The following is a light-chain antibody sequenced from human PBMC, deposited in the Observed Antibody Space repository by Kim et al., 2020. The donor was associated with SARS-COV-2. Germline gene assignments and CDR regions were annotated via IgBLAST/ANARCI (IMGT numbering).Light chain of an antibody. V-gene: IGKV3-15*01. Sequence: EIVMTQSPAPLSVSPGERATLFCRASQSVGNNVAWYQHKPGQAPRVLIYGASTRATGIPARFSGSGSGTEFTLSISSLQSEDFAVYFCHQYNDWPPGDTFGQGTKLEI. CDR1: QSVGNN. J-gene: IGKJ2*01. CDR3: HQYNDWPPGDT. CDR2: GAS.